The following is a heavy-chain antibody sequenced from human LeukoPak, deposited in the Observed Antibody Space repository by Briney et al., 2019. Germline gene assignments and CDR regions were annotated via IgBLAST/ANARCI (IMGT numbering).Heavy chain of an antibody. V-gene: IGHV4-39*01. CDR2: LYYIGST. D-gene: IGHD3-3*01. CDR1: GDSITSNDYF. J-gene: IGHJ6*03. Sequence: SETLSLTCSVSGDSITSNDYFWGWIRQPPGKGLEWIGNLYYIGSTYYNPSLKGRVTMSVDTSKNQFSLRLSSVTAADTAVYYCARVRRAIFGVASYYYYMDVWGKGTTVTVSS. CDR3: ARVRRAIFGVASYYYYMDV.